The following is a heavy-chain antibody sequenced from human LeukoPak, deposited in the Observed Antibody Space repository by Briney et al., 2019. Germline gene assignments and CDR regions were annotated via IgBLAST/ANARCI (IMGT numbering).Heavy chain of an antibody. CDR1: GGTFSSYA. J-gene: IGHJ4*02. CDR3: ARGYDFWSGAVDY. CDR2: IIPIFGTA. Sequence: SVKVSCKASGGTFSSYAISWVRQAPGQGLEWMGGIIPIFGTANYAQKFQGRVTITTDESTSTAYMELSSLRSEDTAVYYCARGYDFWSGAVDYWGQGTLVTVSS. D-gene: IGHD3-3*01. V-gene: IGHV1-69*05.